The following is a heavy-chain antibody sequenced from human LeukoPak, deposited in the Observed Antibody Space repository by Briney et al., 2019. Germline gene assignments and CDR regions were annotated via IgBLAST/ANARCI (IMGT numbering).Heavy chain of an antibody. V-gene: IGHV3-7*03. CDR1: GFTLSSYW. CDR2: IKEDGSEK. D-gene: IGHD3-10*01. J-gene: IGHJ3*02. CDR3: ARDWVAGVLFDAFDI. Sequence: GGSLRLSCAASGFTLSSYWMSWVRQAPGKGREWVANIKEDGSEKYYVDSVKGRFTISRDNAQNSVYLHMNSLTAEDTALYYCARDWVAGVLFDAFDIWGQGTMVSVSS.